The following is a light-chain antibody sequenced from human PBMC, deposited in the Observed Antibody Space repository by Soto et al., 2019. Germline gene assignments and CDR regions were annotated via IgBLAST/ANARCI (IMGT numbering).Light chain of an antibody. Sequence: QSALTQPRSVSGSPGQSVTISCTGTSSDVGGYNYVSWYQQHPGKAPKLMIYDVSKRPSGVPDRFSGSKSGNTASLTIFGVQAVDEADYYCCSYAGSYYVFGTGTKLT. CDR3: CSYAGSYYV. CDR2: DVS. J-gene: IGLJ1*01. V-gene: IGLV2-11*01. CDR1: SSDVGGYNY.